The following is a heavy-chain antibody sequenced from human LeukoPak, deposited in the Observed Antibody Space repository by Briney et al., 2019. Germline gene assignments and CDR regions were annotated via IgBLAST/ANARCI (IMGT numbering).Heavy chain of an antibody. D-gene: IGHD2-15*01. CDR3: ARRPATHSFDF. V-gene: IGHV5-51*01. CDR2: IYPVDSDT. Sequence: GESLNISCKGSGFSFTSSWIGWVRQMPGKGLEWMGIIYPVDSDTRYSPSFQGQVTISADKSVSTAYLQWSSLKASDTAIYYCARRPATHSFDFWGQGTLVTVSS. J-gene: IGHJ4*02. CDR1: GFSFTSSW.